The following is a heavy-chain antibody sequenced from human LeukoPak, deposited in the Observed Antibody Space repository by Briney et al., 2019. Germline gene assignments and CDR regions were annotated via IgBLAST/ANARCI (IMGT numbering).Heavy chain of an antibody. V-gene: IGHV4-59*08. CDR2: IYYSGST. CDR3: ARQWYYDSSGHKKDAFDI. CDR1: GGSISSYY. J-gene: IGHJ3*02. Sequence: PSETLSLTCTVSGGSISSYYWSWIRQPPGKGLEWIGYIYYSGSTNYNPSLKSRVTISVDTSKNQFSLKLSSVTAADTAVYYCARQWYYDSSGHKKDAFDIWGQGTMVTVSS. D-gene: IGHD3-22*01.